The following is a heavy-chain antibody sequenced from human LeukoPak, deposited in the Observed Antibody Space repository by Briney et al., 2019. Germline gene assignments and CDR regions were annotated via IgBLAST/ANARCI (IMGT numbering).Heavy chain of an antibody. CDR3: AKREWFGELLPSFDY. CDR1: GFTFSSYW. Sequence: GGSLRLSCAASGFTFSSYWMHWVRQAPGKGLVWVSRINSDGSSTSYADSVKGRFTISRDNAKNTLYLQMNSLRAEDTAVYYCAKREWFGELLPSFDYWGHGTLVTVSS. J-gene: IGHJ4*01. V-gene: IGHV3-74*01. CDR2: INSDGSST. D-gene: IGHD3-10*01.